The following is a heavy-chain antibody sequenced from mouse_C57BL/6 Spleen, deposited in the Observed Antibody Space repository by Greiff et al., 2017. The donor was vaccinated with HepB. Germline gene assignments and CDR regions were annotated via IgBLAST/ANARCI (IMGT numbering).Heavy chain of an antibody. CDR1: GYSITSGYY. CDR3: AGGQFAY. V-gene: IGHV3-6*01. J-gene: IGHJ3*01. Sequence: EVKVEESGPGLVKPSQSLSLTCSVTGYSITSGYYWNWIRQFPGNKLEWMGYISYDGSNNYNPSLKNRISITRDTSKNQFFLKLNSVTTEDTATYYCAGGQFAYWGQGTLVTVSA. CDR2: ISYDGSN.